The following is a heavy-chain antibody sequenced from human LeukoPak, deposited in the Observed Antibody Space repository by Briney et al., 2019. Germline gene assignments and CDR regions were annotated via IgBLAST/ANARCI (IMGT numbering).Heavy chain of an antibody. D-gene: IGHD1-26*01. CDR1: GFTFSDYY. J-gene: IGHJ1*01. Sequence: PGGSLRLSCAASGFTFSDYYMSWIRQAPGKGLEWVSYISSSGSTIYYADSVKGRFTIPRDNAKNSLYLQMNSLRAEDTAVYYCARTEASGSYFSEYFQHWARAPWSPSPQ. CDR3: ARTEASGSYFSEYFQH. V-gene: IGHV3-11*04. CDR2: ISSSGSTI.